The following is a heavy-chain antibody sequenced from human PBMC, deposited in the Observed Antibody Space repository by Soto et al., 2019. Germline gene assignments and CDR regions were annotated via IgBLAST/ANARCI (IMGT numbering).Heavy chain of an antibody. CDR1: GYTFTIYG. Sequence: ASVKVSCKASGYTFTIYGVSWVLQAPGQGLEWMGWISAYNGNTNYAQKLQGRVTMTTDTSTSTAYMELRSLRSDDTAVYYCARVGDEGSGSYAPIYYYYDRDVWGKGNTVTVSS. V-gene: IGHV1-18*01. J-gene: IGHJ6*03. CDR3: ARVGDEGSGSYAPIYYYYDRDV. D-gene: IGHD3-10*01. CDR2: ISAYNGNT.